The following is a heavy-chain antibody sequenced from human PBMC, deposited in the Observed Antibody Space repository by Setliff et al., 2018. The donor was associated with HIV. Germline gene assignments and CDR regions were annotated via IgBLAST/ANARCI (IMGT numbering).Heavy chain of an antibody. V-gene: IGHV4-39*01. Sequence: KASETLSLTCTVSGGSISTSSYYWGWIRQPPGKGLEWIGSIYYSGTTYYNPSLKSRVTISVDTSKNQFSLKLSSVTAADTAVYYCARLKGGYYLLTGDYVPYYFDYWGQGTLVTVSS. CDR1: GGSISTSSYY. D-gene: IGHD3-9*01. J-gene: IGHJ4*02. CDR3: ARLKGGYYLLTGDYVPYYFDY. CDR2: IYYSGTT.